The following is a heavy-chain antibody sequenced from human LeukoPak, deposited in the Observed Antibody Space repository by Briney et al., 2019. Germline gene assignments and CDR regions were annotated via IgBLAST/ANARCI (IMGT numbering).Heavy chain of an antibody. V-gene: IGHV1-69*13. Sequence: GALVKVSRKASGGTFSSYAISWVRQAPGQGLEWMGGIIPIFGTANYAQKFQGRVTITADESTSTAYMELSSLRSEDTAVYYCASTLRGGPVYYYDSSGYLLDYWGQGTLVTVSS. CDR1: GGTFSSYA. CDR2: IIPIFGTA. J-gene: IGHJ4*02. CDR3: ASTLRGGPVYYYDSSGYLLDY. D-gene: IGHD3-22*01.